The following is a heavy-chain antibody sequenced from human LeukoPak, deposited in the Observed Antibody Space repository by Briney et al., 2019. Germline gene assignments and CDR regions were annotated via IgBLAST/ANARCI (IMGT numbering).Heavy chain of an antibody. J-gene: IGHJ4*02. Sequence: ASVKVSCKASGYTFTVYNIHWVRQAPGQGREWMGRINPSGGSTIYAQKFQGRVTTTSDTSTTTVYMEMNSLRPEDTAVYSCARRYSGYDFGYWGQGTLVTVSS. CDR1: GYTFTVYN. V-gene: IGHV1-46*01. CDR2: INPSGGST. D-gene: IGHD5-12*01. CDR3: ARRYSGYDFGY.